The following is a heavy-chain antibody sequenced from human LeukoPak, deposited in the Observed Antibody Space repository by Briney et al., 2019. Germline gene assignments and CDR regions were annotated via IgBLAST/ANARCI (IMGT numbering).Heavy chain of an antibody. Sequence: GASVKVSCKASGYTFTSYGISWVRQAPGQGLEWMGWISAYNGNTNYAQKLQGRVTMTTDTSTSTAYMELRSLRSDDTAVYYCARDNESSWSQSDCYYYGMDVWGQGTTVTVSS. CDR3: ARDNESSWSQSDCYYYGMDV. V-gene: IGHV1-18*01. J-gene: IGHJ6*02. CDR2: ISAYNGNT. CDR1: GYTFTSYG. D-gene: IGHD6-13*01.